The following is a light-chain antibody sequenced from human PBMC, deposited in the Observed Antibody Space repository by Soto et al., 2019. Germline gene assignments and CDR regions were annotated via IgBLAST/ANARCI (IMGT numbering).Light chain of an antibody. V-gene: IGLV2-11*01. J-gene: IGLJ2*01. CDR1: SSDVGGYNY. CDR2: DVS. CDR3: CSYAGSYPVV. Sequence: QSALTQPRSVSGSPGQSVTISCTGTSSDVGGYNYVSWYQQHPGKAPKLMIYDVSKRPSGVPDRFSGSKSGNTASLTISGLQAVDEADYYCCSYAGSYPVVFGGGTKLTVL.